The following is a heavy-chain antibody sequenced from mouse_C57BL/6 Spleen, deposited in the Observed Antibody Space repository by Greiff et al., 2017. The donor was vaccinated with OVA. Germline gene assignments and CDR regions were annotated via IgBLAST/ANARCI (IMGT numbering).Heavy chain of an antibody. V-gene: IGHV1-87*01. CDR1: YTS. J-gene: IGHJ1*03. Sequence: QVQLQQSGPELARPWASVKISCQAFYTSFRRAHFAIRDTNYWKQRVKLRPGQGLEWIGAIYPGTGDTKCNQKFKGKDTLTADKSTSTAYMQLSSLTSEDSAVYDCACYGSSSSYWYFDDWGTGTTVTVSS. D-gene: IGHD1-1*01. CDR2: GQGLEWIG. CDR3: SEDSAVYDCACYGSSSSYWYFDD.